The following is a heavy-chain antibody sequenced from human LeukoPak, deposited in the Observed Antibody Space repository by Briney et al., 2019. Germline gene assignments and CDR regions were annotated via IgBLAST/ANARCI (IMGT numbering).Heavy chain of an antibody. CDR2: IYPGDSDT. D-gene: IGHD3-22*01. V-gene: IGHV5-51*01. J-gene: IGHJ4*02. CDR1: EYSFTSYW. CDR3: ARVAYYYDSSGYYSVPFDY. Sequence: GESLKISCKHSEYSFTSYWIGWVRQMPGKGLEWMGIIYPGDSDTRYSPSFQGQVTISADKSISTAYLQWSSLKASDTAMYYCARVAYYYDSSGYYSVPFDYWGQGTLVTVSS.